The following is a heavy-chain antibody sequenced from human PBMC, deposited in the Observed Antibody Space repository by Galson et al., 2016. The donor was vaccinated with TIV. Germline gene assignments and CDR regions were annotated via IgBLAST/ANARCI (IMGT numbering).Heavy chain of an antibody. Sequence: CAISGDSVSSNSAAWNWLRQSPSRGLEWLGRTFYRSKWYNDYAPSVKSRITINPDTSKNQFSLQLNSVTPEDTAVYYCARATPSVFGIIMTLDSWGQATLVTVSS. CDR1: GDSVSSNSAA. D-gene: IGHD3-16*01. CDR3: ARATPSVFGIIMTLDS. J-gene: IGHJ4*02. V-gene: IGHV6-1*01. CDR2: TFYRSKWYN.